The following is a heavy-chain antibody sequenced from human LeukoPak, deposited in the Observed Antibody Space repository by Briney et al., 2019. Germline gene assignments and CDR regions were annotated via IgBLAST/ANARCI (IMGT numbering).Heavy chain of an antibody. V-gene: IGHV1-46*01. J-gene: IGHJ5*02. Sequence: GASVKVSWKASGYTFTSYCLHWVRQAPGQGLEWMGLINPSGTTTYAQNFQGRVTMTRDTSASTAYMELSSLRSDDTAVYYCAKCSETGTTRWFDPWGQGTLVTVSS. CDR2: INPSGTT. CDR1: GYTFTSYC. CDR3: AKCSETGTTRWFDP. D-gene: IGHD1-7*01.